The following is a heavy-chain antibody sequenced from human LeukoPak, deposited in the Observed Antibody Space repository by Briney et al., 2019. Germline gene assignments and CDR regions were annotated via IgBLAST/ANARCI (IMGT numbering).Heavy chain of an antibody. CDR3: ARGTRLRLGESYSYNYVMDV. V-gene: IGHV1-3*01. J-gene: IGHJ6*02. D-gene: IGHD3-16*01. CDR2: INAGNGNT. CDR1: GYTFTSYA. Sequence: ASVKVSCKASGYTFTSYAMHWVRQAPGQRLEWMGWINAGNGNTKYSQKFQGRVTMTRNASISTAYMELSRLGSGDTAVYYCARGTRLRLGESYSYNYVMDVWGQGTTVTVSS.